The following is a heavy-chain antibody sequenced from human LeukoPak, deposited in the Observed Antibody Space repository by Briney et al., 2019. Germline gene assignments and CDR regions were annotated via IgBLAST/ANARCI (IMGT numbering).Heavy chain of an antibody. CDR2: ISGGGDIT. Sequence: GGSLRLSCAASGFNFANHAMSWVRQTAGKGLEWVSAISGGGDITYYADSVKGRFTISRDNSKDTLSLQMHSLRPGDTAVYYCVREDTPATANYWGQGTLVTISS. CDR3: VREDTPATANY. D-gene: IGHD2-21*02. V-gene: IGHV3-23*01. CDR1: GFNFANHA. J-gene: IGHJ4*02.